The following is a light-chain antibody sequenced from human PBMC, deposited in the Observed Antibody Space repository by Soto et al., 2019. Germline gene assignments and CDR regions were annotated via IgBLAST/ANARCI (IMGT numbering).Light chain of an antibody. CDR3: QQRSNWPPRIT. J-gene: IGKJ5*01. V-gene: IGKV3-11*01. Sequence: EIVLTQSPATLSLSPGERATISCRASQSVSSYLAWYQQKPDQAPRLLIYDASNRATGIAARFSGSGSGTDFPLTISSLEPDDFAVYYCQQRSNWPPRITFGQGTRLEIK. CDR1: QSVSSY. CDR2: DAS.